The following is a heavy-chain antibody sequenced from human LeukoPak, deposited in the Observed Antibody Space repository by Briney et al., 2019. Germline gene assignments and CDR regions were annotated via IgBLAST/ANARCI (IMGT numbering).Heavy chain of an antibody. CDR2: ISGSGGST. V-gene: IGHV3-23*01. D-gene: IGHD2-2*01. Sequence: GGSLRLSCAASGFTFSSYAMSWVRQAPGKGLEWVSAISGSGGSTYYADSVKGRFTISRDNSKNTLYLQMNSLRAGDTAVYYCARAIVVPARDYYGMDVWGQGTTVTVSS. CDR1: GFTFSSYA. CDR3: ARAIVVPARDYYGMDV. J-gene: IGHJ6*02.